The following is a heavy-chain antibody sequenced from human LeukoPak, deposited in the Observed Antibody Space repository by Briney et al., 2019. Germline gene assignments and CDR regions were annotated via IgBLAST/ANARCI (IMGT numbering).Heavy chain of an antibody. CDR2: IYHSGST. J-gene: IGHJ4*02. Sequence: SETLSLTCTVSGYSISSGYYWGWIRQPPGKGLEWIGSIYHSGSTYYNPSLKSRVTISVDTSKNQFSLKLSPVTAADTAVYYCTRPYYYDSSGSPDYWGQGTLVTVSS. D-gene: IGHD3-22*01. V-gene: IGHV4-38-2*02. CDR3: TRPYYYDSSGSPDY. CDR1: GYSISSGYY.